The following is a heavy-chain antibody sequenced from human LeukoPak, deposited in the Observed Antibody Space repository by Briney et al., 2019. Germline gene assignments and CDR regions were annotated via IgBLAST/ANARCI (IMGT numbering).Heavy chain of an antibody. D-gene: IGHD1-26*01. J-gene: IGHJ5*02. Sequence: SETLSLTCAVYGGSFSGYYWSWIRQPPGKGLEWIGEINHSVSTNYNPSLKSRVTISVDTSKNQFSLKLSSVTAADTAVYYCARPDWIVGGLNWFDPWGQGTLVTVSS. CDR2: INHSVST. CDR1: GGSFSGYY. CDR3: ARPDWIVGGLNWFDP. V-gene: IGHV4-34*01.